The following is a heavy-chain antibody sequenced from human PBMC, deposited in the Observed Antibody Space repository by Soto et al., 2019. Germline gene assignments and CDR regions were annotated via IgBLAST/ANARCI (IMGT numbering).Heavy chain of an antibody. CDR3: AELDCSSTSCSFDY. V-gene: IGHV4-39*01. J-gene: IGHJ4*02. CDR2: IYYSGST. CDR1: GGSISSSSYY. D-gene: IGHD2-2*01. Sequence: PSETLSLTCTVSGGSISSSSYYWGWIRQPPGKGLEWIGSIYYSGSTYYNPSLKSRVTISVDTSKNQFSLKLSSVTAADTAVYYCAELDCSSTSCSFDYWGQGTLVTVSS.